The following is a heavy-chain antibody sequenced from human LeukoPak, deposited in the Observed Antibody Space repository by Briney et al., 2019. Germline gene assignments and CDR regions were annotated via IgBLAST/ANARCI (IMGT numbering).Heavy chain of an antibody. CDR2: INGRGGST. CDR1: GFTFSSYW. Sequence: PGGSLRLSCAASGFTFSSYWMSWVRQAPGKGLEWVSAINGRGGSTYYADSVKGRFTISRDNSKNTLYLQMNSLRAEDAAVYYCARGGAAAGTDYWGHGTLVTVSS. J-gene: IGHJ4*01. D-gene: IGHD6-13*01. V-gene: IGHV3-23*01. CDR3: ARGGAAAGTDY.